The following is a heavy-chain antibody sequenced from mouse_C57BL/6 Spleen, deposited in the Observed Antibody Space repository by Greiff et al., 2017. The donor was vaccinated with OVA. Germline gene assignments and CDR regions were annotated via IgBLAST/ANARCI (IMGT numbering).Heavy chain of an antibody. Sequence: EVQGVESGGGLVQPGGSMKLSCVASGFTFSNYWMNWVRQSPEKGLEWVAQIRLKSDNYATHYAESVKGRFTISRDDSKSSVYLQMNNLRAEDTGIYYCTGGGNYYWFAYWGQGTLVTVSA. J-gene: IGHJ3*01. D-gene: IGHD1-1*01. V-gene: IGHV6-3*01. CDR2: IRLKSDNYAT. CDR1: GFTFSNYW. CDR3: TGGGNYYWFAY.